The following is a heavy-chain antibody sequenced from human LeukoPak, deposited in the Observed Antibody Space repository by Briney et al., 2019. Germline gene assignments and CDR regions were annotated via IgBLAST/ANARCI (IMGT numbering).Heavy chain of an antibody. J-gene: IGHJ4*02. V-gene: IGHV3-33*08. Sequence: GGSLRLSCAASGFTFSSYWVHWVRQAPGKGLEWVAVIWYDGSNKYYADSVKGRFTISRDNSRNTLYLQMNGLTAEDTAVYYCVRDWSARYFDYWGQGILVTVSS. CDR1: GFTFSSYW. CDR2: IWYDGSNK. CDR3: VRDWSARYFDY. D-gene: IGHD6-6*01.